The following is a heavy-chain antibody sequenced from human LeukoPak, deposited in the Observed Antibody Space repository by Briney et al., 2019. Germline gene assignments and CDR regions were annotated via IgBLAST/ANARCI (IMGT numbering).Heavy chain of an antibody. V-gene: IGHV3-73*01. CDR2: IRSKDNSYAT. CDR1: GFTFSGSA. J-gene: IGHJ3*02. D-gene: IGHD4-17*01. Sequence: GGSLRLSCAASGFTFSGSAMHWVRQPSGKGLEWVGRIRSKDNSYATAYAASVKGRFTISRDDSKNTAYMQMNSLKTEDTAVYYCTAYGEYDAFDIWGQGTMVTVSS. CDR3: TAYGEYDAFDI.